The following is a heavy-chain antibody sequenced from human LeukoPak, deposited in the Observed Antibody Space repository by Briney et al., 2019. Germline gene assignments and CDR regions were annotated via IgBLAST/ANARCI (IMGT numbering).Heavy chain of an antibody. CDR2: IIPTFPST. V-gene: IGHV1-69*13. J-gene: IGHJ3*02. CDR3: ARPPVSGTLNDAFDI. CDR1: GGPFSNYG. Sequence: SVKVSCKLSGGPFSNYGLSWVRQAPGQGLEWMGGIIPTFPSTNYAQNFQGRVTITADESTSTVYMELSSLRTDDTAVYYCARPPVSGTLNDAFDIWGQGTVVTVSS. D-gene: IGHD1/OR15-1a*01.